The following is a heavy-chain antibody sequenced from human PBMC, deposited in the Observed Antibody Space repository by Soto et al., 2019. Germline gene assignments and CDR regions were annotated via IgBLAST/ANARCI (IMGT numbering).Heavy chain of an antibody. CDR3: ARHGTDDAFDI. CDR1: GFTFSTYW. J-gene: IGHJ3*02. Sequence: PGGSLRLSCAASGFTFSTYWMSWVRQAPGKGLEWVAKIEKDGSEKFYVNSVEGRFTISRDSTKNSLYLQMNSLRAADTAVYYCARHGTDDAFDIWGQGTMVTVSS. CDR2: IEKDGSEK. V-gene: IGHV3-7*03.